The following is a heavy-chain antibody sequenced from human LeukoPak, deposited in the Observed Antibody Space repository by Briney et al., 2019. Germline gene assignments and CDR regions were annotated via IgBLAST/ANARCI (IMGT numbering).Heavy chain of an antibody. V-gene: IGHV3-23*01. Sequence: GSLRLSCAASGLTFSNYNINWVRQAPGKGLDWVSAIDNSGLNTFYTDSVKGRFTISRDNSKNTLYLRMNSLRVEDTAVYYCARLGSSSSSDCWGQGTLVTVSS. D-gene: IGHD6-6*01. CDR1: GLTFSNYN. CDR2: IDNSGLNT. CDR3: ARLGSSSSSDC. J-gene: IGHJ4*02.